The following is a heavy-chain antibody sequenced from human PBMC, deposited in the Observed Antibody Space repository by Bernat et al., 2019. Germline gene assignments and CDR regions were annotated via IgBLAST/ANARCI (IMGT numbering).Heavy chain of an antibody. J-gene: IGHJ4*02. Sequence: EVQLVESRGDLVQPGGSLRLSCAASGFTFNNYWMSWVRQAPGKGLEWVANINQDGSDKYYVDSVRGRFTISRDNAKNSLFLQMNSLRAEDTAVYYCARSPATGTVYYWGQGTLVTVSS. D-gene: IGHD1-1*01. CDR3: ARSPATGTVYY. CDR2: INQDGSDK. V-gene: IGHV3-7*03. CDR1: GFTFNNYW.